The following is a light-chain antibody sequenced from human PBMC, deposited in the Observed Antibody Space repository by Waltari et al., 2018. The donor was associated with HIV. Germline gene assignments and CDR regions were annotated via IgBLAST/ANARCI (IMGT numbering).Light chain of an antibody. CDR2: GAS. Sequence: EIVMTQSPASLSVSPGERATLSCRASQNVIRNLAWYQQKPGQVSGLLIYGASTRASGIPARFSGSGSGTEFTLTISSLQSEDFAVYFCQQYNDWPLTFGGGTKVEI. CDR1: QNVIRN. CDR3: QQYNDWPLT. V-gene: IGKV3-15*01. J-gene: IGKJ4*01.